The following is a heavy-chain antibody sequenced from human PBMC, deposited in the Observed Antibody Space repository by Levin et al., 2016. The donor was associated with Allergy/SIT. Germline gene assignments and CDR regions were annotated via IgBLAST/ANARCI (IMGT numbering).Heavy chain of an antibody. CDR2: ISATGGTT. Sequence: GESLKISCTASGFTFSKYAMSWVRQAPGKGLEWVSSISATGGTTTYADSVKGRFTISRDTSKNTVFLQMNSVRAEDTALYYCAKDRSSSATYSGFDYWGQGVLVTVSS. J-gene: IGHJ4*02. CDR3: AKDRSSSATYSGFDY. V-gene: IGHV3-23*01. D-gene: IGHD2-15*01. CDR1: GFTFSKYA.